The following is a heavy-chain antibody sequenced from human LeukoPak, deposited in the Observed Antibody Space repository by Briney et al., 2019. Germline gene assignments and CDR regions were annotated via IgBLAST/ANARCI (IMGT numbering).Heavy chain of an antibody. D-gene: IGHD3-10*01. CDR3: KVMVQGSRPDY. Sequence: SETLSLTCAVYGGSFSGYYWGWIRQPPGKGLEWIGEINHSGSTNYNPSLKSRVTISVDTSKNEFSLKLSSVTAADTDVYYCKVMVQGSRPDYWGQGTLVTVSS. V-gene: IGHV4-34*01. J-gene: IGHJ4*02. CDR1: GGSFSGYY. CDR2: INHSGST.